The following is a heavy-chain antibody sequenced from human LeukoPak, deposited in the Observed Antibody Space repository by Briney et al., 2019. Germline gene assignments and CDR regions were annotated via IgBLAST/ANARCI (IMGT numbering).Heavy chain of an antibody. Sequence: ASVKVSCKVSGYTLTELSMHWVRQAPGKGLEWMGGFDPEDGETIYAQKFQGRVTITTDESTSTAYMELSSLRSEDTAVYYCASSRYCSSTSCQLFDYWGQGTLVTVSS. CDR1: GYTLTELS. D-gene: IGHD2-2*01. CDR3: ASSRYCSSTSCQLFDY. CDR2: FDPEDGET. V-gene: IGHV1-24*01. J-gene: IGHJ4*02.